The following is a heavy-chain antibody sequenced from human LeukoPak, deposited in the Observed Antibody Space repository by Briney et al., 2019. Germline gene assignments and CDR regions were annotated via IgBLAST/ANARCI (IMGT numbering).Heavy chain of an antibody. J-gene: IGHJ2*01. V-gene: IGHV4-61*02. D-gene: IGHD5-18*01. CDR2: MYTSGST. Sequence: SETLSLTCTVSGGSIRSGSYYWTWIRQPAGKGLEWIGRMYTSGSTNYNPPLKSRDTISVDTSKNQFSLKLSSVTAAYTAVYYCARDVGRYTYGYRPTEVYWYFDLWGRGTLVTVSS. CDR1: GGSIRSGSYY. CDR3: ARDVGRYTYGYRPTEVYWYFDL.